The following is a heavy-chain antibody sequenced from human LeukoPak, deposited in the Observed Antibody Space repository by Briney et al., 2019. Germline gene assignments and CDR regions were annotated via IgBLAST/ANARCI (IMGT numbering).Heavy chain of an antibody. CDR3: ASNLSGTYYGSADYQYGMDV. J-gene: IGHJ6*02. D-gene: IGHD3-10*01. CDR2: IDPNSGGT. Sequence: ASVKVSCKASGYTFTGYYMHWVRQAPGQGLEWMGWIDPNSGGTNYAQKFQGRVTMTRDTSISTAYMELSRLRSDDTAVYYCASNLSGTYYGSADYQYGMDVWGQGTTVTVSS. CDR1: GYTFTGYY. V-gene: IGHV1-2*02.